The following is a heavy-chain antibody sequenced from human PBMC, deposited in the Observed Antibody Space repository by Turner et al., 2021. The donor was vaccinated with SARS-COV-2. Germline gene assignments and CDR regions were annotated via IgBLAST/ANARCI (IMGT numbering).Heavy chain of an antibody. CDR2: IYSGGRT. CDR1: GFPVSSNS. V-gene: IGHV3-66*01. CDR3: ARDRRGGDGYTSEFPNDAFDI. Sequence: EVQLVESGGGLVQPGGSLRLSCAASGFPVSSNSMSWVRQAPGKGLEWVSVIYSGGRTYYADSVKGRFTISRDNSKNTLWLQMNSLRAEDTALYYCARDRRGGDGYTSEFPNDAFDIWGQGTMVTVSS. D-gene: IGHD3-16*01. J-gene: IGHJ3*02.